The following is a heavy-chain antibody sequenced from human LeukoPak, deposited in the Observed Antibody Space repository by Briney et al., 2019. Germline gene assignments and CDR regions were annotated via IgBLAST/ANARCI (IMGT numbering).Heavy chain of an antibody. V-gene: IGHV3-30*04. CDR3: ARSPASSWYESLNIYYYYYYGMDV. Sequence: PGGSLRLSCAASGFTFSSYAMHWVRQAPGKGLEWVAVISYDGSNKYYADSVKGRFTISRDNSKNTLYLQMNSLRAVDTAVYYCARSPASSWYESLNIYYYYYYGMDVWGKGTTVTVSS. D-gene: IGHD6-13*01. CDR2: ISYDGSNK. J-gene: IGHJ6*04. CDR1: GFTFSSYA.